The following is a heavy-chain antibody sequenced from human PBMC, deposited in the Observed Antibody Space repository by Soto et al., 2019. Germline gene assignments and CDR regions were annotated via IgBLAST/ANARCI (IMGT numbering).Heavy chain of an antibody. Sequence: QLQLQESGPGLVKPSETLSLTCTVSNGSISSSNYHWGWIRQAPGKGLESMGSIYYSGTTYYNPSRKSRVTRSVETSKNQFSLKRSSVTAADTDVYYCARRKHGDSSGWGEFDDWGQGTLVTVSS. D-gene: IGHD6-19*01. J-gene: IGHJ4*02. CDR1: NGSISSSNYH. CDR3: ARRKHGDSSGWGEFDD. V-gene: IGHV4-39*01. CDR2: IYYSGTT.